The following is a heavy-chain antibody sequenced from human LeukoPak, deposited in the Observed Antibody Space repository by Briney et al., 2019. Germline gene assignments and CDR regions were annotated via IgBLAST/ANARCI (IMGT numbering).Heavy chain of an antibody. V-gene: IGHV3-15*01. CDR1: GFTFSNAW. CDR2: IKSKTDGGTT. D-gene: IGHD2/OR15-2a*01. J-gene: IGHJ4*02. CDR3: TTDFFRGRTDY. Sequence: GGSLRLSCAASGFTFSNAWMSWVRQAPGKGLEWVGRIKSKTDGGTTDYAAPVKGRFTISRDDSKNTLYLQMSSLKTEDTAVYYCTTDFFRGRTDYWGQGTLVTVSS.